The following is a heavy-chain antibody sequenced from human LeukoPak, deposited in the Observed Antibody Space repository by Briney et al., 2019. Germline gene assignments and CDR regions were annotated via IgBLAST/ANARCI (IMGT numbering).Heavy chain of an antibody. D-gene: IGHD3-10*01. CDR3: AKVSYRYNGSGSYQFDY. V-gene: IGHV3-23*01. CDR1: GFTFSSYA. CDR2: ISGSDDST. Sequence: GGSLRLSCAASGFTFSSYAMSWVRQAPGKGLEWVSAISGSDDSTYYADSVKGRFTISRDNSKNTVYLQMSSLRAEDTAVYYCAKVSYRYNGSGSYQFDYWGQGTLVTVSS. J-gene: IGHJ4*02.